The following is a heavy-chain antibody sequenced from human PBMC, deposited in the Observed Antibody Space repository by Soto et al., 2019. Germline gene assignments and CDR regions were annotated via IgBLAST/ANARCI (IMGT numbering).Heavy chain of an antibody. CDR2: IHYSGST. D-gene: IGHD2-8*02. V-gene: IGHV4-30-4*01. J-gene: IGHJ4*02. CDR1: GGSLTSGDFY. CDR3: ARDVGAGDTGGLFDS. Sequence: SETLSLTCRVSGGSLTSGDFYWNWIRQTPGKGLEWIGYIHYSGSTSYNPSVVSRASISVDMSQNQFSLRLNSLTAADTAVYFCARDVGAGDTGGLFDSWGKGLLVTVSS.